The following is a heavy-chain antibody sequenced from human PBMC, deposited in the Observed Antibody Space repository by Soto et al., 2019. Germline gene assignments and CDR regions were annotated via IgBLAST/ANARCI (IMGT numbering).Heavy chain of an antibody. D-gene: IGHD3-10*01. CDR1: GGSFSGYY. J-gene: IGHJ5*02. V-gene: IGHV4-34*01. CDR3: ARGYLGDESRQWFGELLLFDP. CDR2: INHSGST. Sequence: SETLSLTCAVYGGSFSGYYWSWIRQPPGKGLEWIGEINHSGSTNYNPSLRSRVTISVDTSKNQFSLKLSSVTAADTAVYYCARGYLGDESRQWFGELLLFDPWGQGTLVPVYS.